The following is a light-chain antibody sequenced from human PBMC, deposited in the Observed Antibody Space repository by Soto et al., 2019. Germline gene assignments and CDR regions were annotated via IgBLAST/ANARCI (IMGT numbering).Light chain of an antibody. J-gene: IGKJ1*01. CDR3: LQHNSYPSWT. Sequence: DIQRNESPSSLSASVGYRVTITCGASQGIRNDLGWSQQKPGKAPKRLISAASSLQSGVPSRFSGSGSGTEFTLTISSMQPQDFATYYCLQHNSYPSWTFGQGTKVDIK. CDR1: QGIRND. CDR2: AAS. V-gene: IGKV1-17*01.